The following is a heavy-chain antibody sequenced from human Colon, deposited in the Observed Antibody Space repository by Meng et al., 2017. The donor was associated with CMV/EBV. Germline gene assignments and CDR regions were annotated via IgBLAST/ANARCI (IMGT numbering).Heavy chain of an antibody. CDR1: FTSYP. V-gene: IGHV1-69*02. J-gene: IGHJ5*02. D-gene: IGHD1-1*01. CDR2: IIPVLKIT. Sequence: FTSYPLVWMRPVPGQGFEWVGRIIPVLKITSYAQKLADRVTISVNTLTDTTYMELRNLRYDDAAIYFCARLTSPGSWETRNWFDPWGQGTLVTVSS. CDR3: ARLTSPGSWETRNWFDP.